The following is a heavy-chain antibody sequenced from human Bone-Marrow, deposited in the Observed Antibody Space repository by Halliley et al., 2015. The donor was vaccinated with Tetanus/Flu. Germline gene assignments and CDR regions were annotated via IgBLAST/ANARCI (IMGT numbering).Heavy chain of an antibody. CDR2: IYHSGGT. D-gene: IGHD6-19*01. CDR3: ARNGWYSLDF. J-gene: IGHJ4*02. Sequence: GLEWIGEIYHSGGTNYNPSLKSRITISVDRSKNQFSLKLTSVTAADTAVYFCARNGWYSLDFWGQGIVVTVSS. V-gene: IGHV4-4*01.